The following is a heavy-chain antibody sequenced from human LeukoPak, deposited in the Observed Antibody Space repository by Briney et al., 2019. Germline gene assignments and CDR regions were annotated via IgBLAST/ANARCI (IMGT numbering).Heavy chain of an antibody. Sequence: GASVKVSCKASGYTFTSYGISWVRQAPGQGLEWMGWISAYNGNTNYAQKLQGRVTMTTDTSTSTAYMELSSLRSEDTAVYYCARERIAVAGTNWFDPWGQGTLVTVSS. V-gene: IGHV1-18*01. CDR2: ISAYNGNT. D-gene: IGHD6-19*01. CDR1: GYTFTSYG. J-gene: IGHJ5*02. CDR3: ARERIAVAGTNWFDP.